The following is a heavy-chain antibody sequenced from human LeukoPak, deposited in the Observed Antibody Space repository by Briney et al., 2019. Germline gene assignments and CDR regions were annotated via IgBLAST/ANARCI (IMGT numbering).Heavy chain of an antibody. CDR1: GDSISNGDYY. J-gene: IGHJ4*02. Sequence: SQTLSLTCTISGDSISNGDYYWGWIRQPPGKGLEWIANIYHGGTTYDNPSLKSRLTISIDKSKNHFSLELRPVTAADTAVYYCARVRIVITFGGVIAISGYFDYWGQGTLVTVSS. CDR3: ARVRIVITFGGVIAISGYFDY. V-gene: IGHV4-30-2*01. CDR2: IYHGGTT. D-gene: IGHD3-16*02.